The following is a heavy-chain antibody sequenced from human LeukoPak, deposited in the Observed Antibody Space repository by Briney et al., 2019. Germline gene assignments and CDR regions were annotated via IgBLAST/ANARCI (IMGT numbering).Heavy chain of an antibody. J-gene: IGHJ4*02. CDR1: GFTFSSYA. CDR2: ISGSGGST. CDR3: AKGGHYYDSSGYYQRHPFDY. V-gene: IGHV3-23*01. D-gene: IGHD3-22*01. Sequence: GGSLRLSCAASGFTFSSYAMSWVRQAPGKGLEWVSAISGSGGSTYYADSVKGRFTISRDNSKNTLYLQMNSLRAEDTAVYYCAKGGHYYDSSGYYQRHPFDYWGQGTLVTVSS.